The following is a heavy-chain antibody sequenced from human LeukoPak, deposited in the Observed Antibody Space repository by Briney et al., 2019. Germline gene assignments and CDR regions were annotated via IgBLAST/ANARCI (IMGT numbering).Heavy chain of an antibody. CDR2: ISAYNGNT. D-gene: IGHD4-17*01. J-gene: IGHJ4*02. CDR1: GYTFTSYG. Sequence: ASVKVSCKASGYTFTSYGISWVRQAPGQGLEWMGWISAYNGNTNYAQKLQGRVTMTTDTSTSTAYMELRSLRSDGTAVYYCARDTDLMTTVTIASFDYWGQGTLVTVSS. V-gene: IGHV1-18*01. CDR3: ARDTDLMTTVTIASFDY.